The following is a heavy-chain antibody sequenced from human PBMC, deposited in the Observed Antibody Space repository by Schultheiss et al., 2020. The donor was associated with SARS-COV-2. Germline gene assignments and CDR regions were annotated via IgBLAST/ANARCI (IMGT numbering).Heavy chain of an antibody. CDR2: IYYSGST. D-gene: IGHD4-17*01. V-gene: IGHV4-39*07. CDR3: ARDKYGDDGFDF. Sequence: SETLSLTCSVSGGSVSSNTFYWGWIRQPPGKGLEWIGSIYYSGSTYYNPSLKSRVTISADTSKNQFSLKLTSVTAEDTAVYYCARDKYGDDGFDFWGQGTLVTVSS. J-gene: IGHJ4*02. CDR1: GGSVSSNTFY.